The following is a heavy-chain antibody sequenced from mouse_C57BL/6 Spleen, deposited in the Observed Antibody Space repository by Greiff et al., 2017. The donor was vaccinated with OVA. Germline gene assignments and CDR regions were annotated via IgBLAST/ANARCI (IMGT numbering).Heavy chain of an antibody. Sequence: VQLQESGPGLVQPSQSLSITCTVSGFSLTSYGVHWVRQSPGKGLEWLGVIWSGGSTDYNAAFISRLSISKDNSKSQVFFKMNSLQADDTAIYYCARPMITTWNYAMDYWGQGTSVTVSS. J-gene: IGHJ4*01. CDR3: ARPMITTWNYAMDY. D-gene: IGHD2-4*01. CDR1: GFSLTSYG. CDR2: IWSGGST. V-gene: IGHV2-2*01.